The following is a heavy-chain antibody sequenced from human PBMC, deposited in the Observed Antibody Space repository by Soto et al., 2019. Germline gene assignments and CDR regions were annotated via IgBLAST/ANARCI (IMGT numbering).Heavy chain of an antibody. V-gene: IGHV2-5*02. J-gene: IGHJ5*02. CDR1: GFSLSTSGVG. D-gene: IGHD4-17*01. Sequence: QITLKESGPPLVKPTQTLTLTCTFSGFSLSTSGVGVGWIRQPPGKALEWLALIYWDDDKRYSPSLKSRLTITXXTXKXXVVLTMTNMDPVDTATYYCAHSLSRDYGGTNWFDPWGQGTLVTVSS. CDR2: IYWDDDK. CDR3: AHSLSRDYGGTNWFDP.